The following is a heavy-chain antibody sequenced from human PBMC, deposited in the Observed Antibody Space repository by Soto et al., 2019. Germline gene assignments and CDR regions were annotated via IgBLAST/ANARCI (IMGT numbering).Heavy chain of an antibody. D-gene: IGHD1-26*01. V-gene: IGHV4-59*01. CDR1: GGSISTYY. J-gene: IGHJ4*02. Sequence: PSETLSLTCTVSGGSISTYYWSWIRQPPGKGLEWIGFISYNESTNYNPSLRSRVTMSLDTSKNQFSLKLSSVTAADTAVYYCARYSGTYYVYWGQGTLVTVSS. CDR3: ARYSGTYYVY. CDR2: ISYNEST.